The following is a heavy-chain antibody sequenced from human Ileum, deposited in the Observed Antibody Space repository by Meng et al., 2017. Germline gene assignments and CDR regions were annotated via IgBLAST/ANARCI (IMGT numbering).Heavy chain of an antibody. Sequence: GESLKISCAASGFTFSSHSMNWVRQAPGKGLEWVSSISRDSNYIYYANSVRGRFTISRDNAKNSLFLQMNNLRAEDTAVYYRAAELGYCSGGSCSVIDPWGQGTLVTVSS. J-gene: IGHJ5*02. CDR2: ISRDSNYI. D-gene: IGHD2-15*01. V-gene: IGHV3-21*01. CDR1: GFTFSSHS. CDR3: AAELGYCSGGSCSVIDP.